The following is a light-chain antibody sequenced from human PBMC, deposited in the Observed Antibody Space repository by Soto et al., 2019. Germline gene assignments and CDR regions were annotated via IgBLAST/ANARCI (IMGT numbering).Light chain of an antibody. Sequence: DIQMTQSPSSLSASVGDRVTITCRASQSISSHLNWYQQKPGKAPKVLIYAASSLQGGVPSRFSGSGSGTDCTITIKSLQPEDFATYYCQQSYSSPFTFGHGNKVDI. V-gene: IGKV1-39*01. CDR3: QQSYSSPFT. CDR1: QSISSH. J-gene: IGKJ3*01. CDR2: AAS.